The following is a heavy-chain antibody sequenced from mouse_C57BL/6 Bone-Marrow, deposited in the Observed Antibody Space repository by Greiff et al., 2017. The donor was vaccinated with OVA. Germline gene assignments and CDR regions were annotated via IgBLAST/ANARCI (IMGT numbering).Heavy chain of an antibody. D-gene: IGHD1-1*01. V-gene: IGHV1-69*01. J-gene: IGHJ2*01. CDR3: ARSGGSSSYFDY. CDR2: IDPSDSYT. Sequence: QVQLKQPGAELVMPGASVKLSCKASGYTFTSYWMHWVKQRPGQGLEWIGEIDPSDSYTNYNQKFKGKSTLTVDKSSSTAYMQLSSLTSEDSAVYYCARSGGSSSYFDYWGQGTTLTVSS. CDR1: GYTFTSYW.